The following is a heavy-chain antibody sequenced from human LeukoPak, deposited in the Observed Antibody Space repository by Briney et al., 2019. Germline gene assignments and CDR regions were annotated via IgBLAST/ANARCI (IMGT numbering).Heavy chain of an antibody. CDR3: AREDDSWGPNNLDL. V-gene: IGHV3-7*01. Sequence: GGSLRLSCAASGFTFSSYWMSWVRQAPGKGLEWVANIKQDGSEKYYVDSVMGRFTISRDNAKESLYLQMNSLRDEDTAVYYCAREDDSWGPNNLDLWGQGTMVTVSS. CDR1: GFTFSSYW. CDR2: IKQDGSEK. D-gene: IGHD7-27*01. J-gene: IGHJ3*01.